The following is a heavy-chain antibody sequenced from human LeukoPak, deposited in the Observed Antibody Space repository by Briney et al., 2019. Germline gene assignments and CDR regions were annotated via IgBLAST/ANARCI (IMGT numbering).Heavy chain of an antibody. D-gene: IGHD3-22*01. V-gene: IGHV4-39*01. Sequence: SETLSLTCTVSGGSISISSYYWGWIRQPPGKGLEWIGSLYYSGHTYYNPSLKSRVTMSVDTSKNQFSLKVNSVTATDTAVFYCARWTSSPYDSSGYTFDYWGQGTLVTVSS. CDR2: LYYSGHT. J-gene: IGHJ4*02. CDR1: GGSISISSYY. CDR3: ARWTSSPYDSSGYTFDY.